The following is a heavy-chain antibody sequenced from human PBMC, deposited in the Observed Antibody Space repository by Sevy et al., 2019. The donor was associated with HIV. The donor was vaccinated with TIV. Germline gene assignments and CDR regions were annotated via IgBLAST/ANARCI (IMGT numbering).Heavy chain of an antibody. V-gene: IGHV1-8*01. CDR3: ARDEQRPYYYGSGNMGH. Sequence: ASVKVSCKASGYTFTNYEINWVRQATGQGLEWMGWMNPNSGKTGYAPQFHGRVTMTRNTSLKIAYMELSSLRSDDTAVYYCARDEQRPYYYGSGNMGHCGQGTLVTVSS. D-gene: IGHD3-10*01. J-gene: IGHJ4*02. CDR2: MNPNSGKT. CDR1: GYTFTNYE.